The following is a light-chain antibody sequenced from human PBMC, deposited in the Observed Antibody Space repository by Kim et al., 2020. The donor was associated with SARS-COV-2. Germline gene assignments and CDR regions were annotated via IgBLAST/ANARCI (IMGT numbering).Light chain of an antibody. CDR3: QDYGSSRT. Sequence: LSPGERATLSCRASQIVSSSYLAWYQQKPGQAPRLVIFGASSRATGIPDRFSGSGSGTDFTLTISRLEPEDFAVYYCQDYGSSRTFGQGTKVDIK. V-gene: IGKV3-20*01. CDR1: QIVSSSY. CDR2: GAS. J-gene: IGKJ1*01.